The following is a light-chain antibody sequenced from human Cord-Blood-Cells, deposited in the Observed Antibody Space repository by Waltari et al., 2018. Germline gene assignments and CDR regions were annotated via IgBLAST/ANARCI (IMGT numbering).Light chain of an antibody. Sequence: QSALPQPASVSGSPAPSITIPCPCTSSDDGCYDLISWYQQHPGKAPKLMIYDGSKRPSGVSNRFSGSKSGNTASLTISGLQAEDEADYYCCSYAGSSTWVFGGGTKLTVL. V-gene: IGLV2-23*01. CDR2: DGS. CDR3: CSYAGSSTWV. CDR1: SSDDGCYDL. J-gene: IGLJ3*02.